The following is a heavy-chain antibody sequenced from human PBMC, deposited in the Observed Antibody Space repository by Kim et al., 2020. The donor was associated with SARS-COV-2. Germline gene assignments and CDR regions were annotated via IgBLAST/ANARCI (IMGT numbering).Heavy chain of an antibody. J-gene: IGHJ4*02. V-gene: IGHV3-15*01. D-gene: IGHD3-10*01. Sequence: PVKGRFHISRDDSKNTLNLKMNSLKTEDTAVYYCTTERITMVRGVIKVDYWGQGTLVTVSS. CDR3: TTERITMVRGVIKVDY.